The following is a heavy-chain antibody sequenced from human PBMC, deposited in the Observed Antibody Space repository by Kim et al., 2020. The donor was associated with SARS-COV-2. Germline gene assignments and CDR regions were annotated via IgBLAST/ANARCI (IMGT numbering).Heavy chain of an antibody. J-gene: IGHJ5*02. V-gene: IGHV4-39*07. D-gene: IGHD6-13*01. CDR1: GGSISSSSYY. CDR2: IYYSGST. Sequence: SETLSLTCTVSGGSISSSSYYWGWIRQPPGKGLEWIGSIYYSGSTYYNPSLKSRVTISVDTSKNQFSLKLSSVTAADTAVYYCAGDLGYSSSRGWFDPWGQGTLVTVSS. CDR3: AGDLGYSSSRGWFDP.